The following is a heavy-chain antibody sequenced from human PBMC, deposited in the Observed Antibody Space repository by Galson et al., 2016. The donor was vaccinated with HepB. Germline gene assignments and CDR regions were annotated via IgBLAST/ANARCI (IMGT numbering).Heavy chain of an antibody. CDR2: IYPGDSDT. CDR1: GYGLKSHW. D-gene: IGHD3/OR15-3a*01. J-gene: IGHJ4*02. Sequence: QSGAEVKKPGESLKISCQGSGYGLKSHWIAWVRQMPGKGLEWMGTIYPGDSDTSYSPSFEGQVTISADKAINTANLQWDNLKVSDTAMYFCARLADWGWAHDYWGQGTLVIVSS. V-gene: IGHV5-51*01. CDR3: ARLADWGWAHDY.